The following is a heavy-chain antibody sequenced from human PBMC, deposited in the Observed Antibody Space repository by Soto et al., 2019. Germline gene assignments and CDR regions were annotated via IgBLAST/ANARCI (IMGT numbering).Heavy chain of an antibody. CDR3: AGLESPDYAFDI. CDR1: GGSISSYY. Sequence: SETLSLTCTVSGGSISSYYLSWIRQPPGKGLEWIGYIYYSGSTNYNPSLKSRVTISVDTSKNQFSLKLSSVTAADTAVYYCAGLESPDYAFDIWGQGTMVTVSS. CDR2: IYYSGST. V-gene: IGHV4-59*08. J-gene: IGHJ3*02.